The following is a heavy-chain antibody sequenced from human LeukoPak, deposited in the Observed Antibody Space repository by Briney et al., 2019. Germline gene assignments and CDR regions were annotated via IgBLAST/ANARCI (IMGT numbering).Heavy chain of an antibody. CDR1: GFTFSDYY. D-gene: IGHD3-22*01. J-gene: IGHJ4*02. CDR2: ISSSGSTI. CDR3: ARGPITYGCYYVINY. Sequence: PVGSLRLSCAASGFTFSDYYMSWIRQAPGKGLEWVSYISSSGSTIYYADSVKGRFTISRDNAKNSLYLQMNSLRAEDTAVYYCARGPITYGCYYVINYWGQGTLVTVSS. V-gene: IGHV3-11*01.